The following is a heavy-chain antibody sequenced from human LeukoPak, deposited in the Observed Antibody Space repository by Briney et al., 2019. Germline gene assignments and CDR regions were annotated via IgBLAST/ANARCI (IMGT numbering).Heavy chain of an antibody. CDR1: GGSISSYY. Sequence: SETLSLTCTVSGGSISSYYWSWIRQHPGKGLEWIGYIYYSGSTYYNPSLKSRVTISVDTSKNQFSLKLSSVTAADTAVYYCARGLVRGVLFDYWGQGTLVTVSS. J-gene: IGHJ4*02. CDR3: ARGLVRGVLFDY. D-gene: IGHD3-10*01. CDR2: IYYSGST. V-gene: IGHV4-59*06.